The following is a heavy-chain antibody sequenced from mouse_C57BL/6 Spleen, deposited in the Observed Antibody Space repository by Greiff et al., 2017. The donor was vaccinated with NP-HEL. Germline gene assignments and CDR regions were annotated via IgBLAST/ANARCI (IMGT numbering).Heavy chain of an antibody. CDR1: GYTFTGYW. CDR3: ARRSGYPYFDY. D-gene: IGHD3-2*02. V-gene: IGHV1-9*01. Sequence: QVQLQQSVAELMKPGASVKLSCKASGYTFTGYWIEWVKPRPGHGLEWIGEILPGSGCTNYNEKFKDKATFTADTSSNTAYMQLSSLTTEDSAIYYCARRSGYPYFDYWGKGTTLTVSS. CDR2: ILPGSGCT. J-gene: IGHJ2*01.